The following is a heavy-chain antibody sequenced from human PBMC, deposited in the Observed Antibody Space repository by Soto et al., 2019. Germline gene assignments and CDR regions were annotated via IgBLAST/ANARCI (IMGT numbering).Heavy chain of an antibody. J-gene: IGHJ4*02. Sequence: PGGSLRLSCAASGFTFSSYAMHWVRQAPGKGLEWVAVISYDGSNKYYADSVKGRFTISRDNSKNTLYLQMNSLRAEDTAVYYCQRGTNFIAARSYFDYWGQGILVTDSS. CDR3: QRGTNFIAARSYFDY. CDR1: GFTFSSYA. V-gene: IGHV3-30-3*01. D-gene: IGHD6-6*01. CDR2: ISYDGSNK.